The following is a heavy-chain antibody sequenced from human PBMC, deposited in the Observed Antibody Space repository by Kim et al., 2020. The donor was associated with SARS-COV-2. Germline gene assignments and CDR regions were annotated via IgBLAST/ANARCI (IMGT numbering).Heavy chain of an antibody. CDR1: GFSFLDYS. CDR3: VREIFHAASTSWSWVAFSV. V-gene: IGHV3-43*01. J-gene: IGHJ3*01. CDR2: IDRNGGTT. Sequence: GGSLRLSCVASGFSFLDYSMHWVRQAPGKGLEWVSLIDRNGGTTYYADSLKGRFTVSRDNMKNSLFLDMNRLSSEDTALYYCVREIFHAASTSWSWVAFSVWGHGIMVTVSS. D-gene: IGHD3-10*01.